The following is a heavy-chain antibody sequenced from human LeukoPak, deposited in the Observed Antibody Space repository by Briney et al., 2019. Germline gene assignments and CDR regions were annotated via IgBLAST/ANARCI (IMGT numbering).Heavy chain of an antibody. V-gene: IGHV4-39*01. CDR2: LSHAGNT. J-gene: IGHJ4*02. CDR1: GDSVRNDFYY. CDR3: ARHNAPRRVGFDF. Sequence: TPSETLSLTCRVSGDSVRNDFYYWGWIRQPPGKGLEWVACLSHAGNTWYNPSLESRLSISVDTSKNQFSLKFSSVTAADTALYWCARHNAPRRVGFDFWGQGILVTVSS. D-gene: IGHD2-2*01.